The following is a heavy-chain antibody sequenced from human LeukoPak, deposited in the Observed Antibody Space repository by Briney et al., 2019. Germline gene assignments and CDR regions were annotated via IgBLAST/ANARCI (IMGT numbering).Heavy chain of an antibody. CDR2: INPNSGDT. D-gene: IGHD2-2*01. Sequence: ASVKVSCKASEYTFTGYHIHWVRQAPGQGLEWMGQINPNSGDTNYAQKFQGRVTMTRDTSISTAYMELSRLRSDDTAVYYCARDYCSSTSCLFDYWGQGTLVTVSS. J-gene: IGHJ4*02. CDR3: ARDYCSSTSCLFDY. V-gene: IGHV1-2*06. CDR1: EYTFTGYH.